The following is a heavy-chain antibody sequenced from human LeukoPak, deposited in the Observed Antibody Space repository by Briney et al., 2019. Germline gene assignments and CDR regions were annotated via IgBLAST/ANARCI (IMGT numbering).Heavy chain of an antibody. CDR3: ARDRDSSGSKGAFDI. Sequence: PSETLSLTCTVSGGSISSGDYYWSWIRQPPGKGLEWIGYIYYSGSTYYNPSLKSRVTISVDTSKNQFSLKLSSVTAADTAVYYCARDRDSSGSKGAFDIWGQGTMVTVSS. CDR2: IYYSGST. V-gene: IGHV4-30-4*01. D-gene: IGHD3-22*01. J-gene: IGHJ3*02. CDR1: GGSISSGDYY.